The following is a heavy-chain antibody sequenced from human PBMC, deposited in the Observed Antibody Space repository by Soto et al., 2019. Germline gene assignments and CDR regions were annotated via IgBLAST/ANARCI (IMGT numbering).Heavy chain of an antibody. Sequence: SVKVSCKASGGTFSSYAISWVRQAPGQGLEWMGGIIPIFGTANYAQKFQGRVTITADESTSTAYMELSSLRSEDTAVYYCARVGVGATDPGGWFDPWGQGTLVTVSS. J-gene: IGHJ5*02. CDR1: GGTFSSYA. V-gene: IGHV1-69*13. CDR3: ARVGVGATDPGGWFDP. D-gene: IGHD1-26*01. CDR2: IIPIFGTA.